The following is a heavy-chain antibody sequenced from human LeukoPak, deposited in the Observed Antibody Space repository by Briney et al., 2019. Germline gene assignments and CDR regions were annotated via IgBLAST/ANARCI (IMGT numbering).Heavy chain of an antibody. CDR3: AKDGGRGSGSPNLDY. Sequence: PGGSLRLSCAASGFTFSSYGMHWVRQAPGKGLEWVAVKSYDGSNKYYADSVKGRFTISRGNSKNTLYLQMNSLRAEDTAVYYCAKDGGRGSGSPNLDYWGQGTLVTVSS. CDR1: GFTFSSYG. CDR2: KSYDGSNK. J-gene: IGHJ4*02. D-gene: IGHD3-10*01. V-gene: IGHV3-30*18.